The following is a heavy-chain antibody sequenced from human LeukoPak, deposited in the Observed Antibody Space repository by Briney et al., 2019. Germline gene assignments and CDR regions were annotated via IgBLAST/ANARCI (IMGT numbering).Heavy chain of an antibody. J-gene: IGHJ6*03. CDR3: ARVKGETAPTISNYYYYMDV. CDR2: VIPIFGTS. D-gene: IGHD2/OR15-2a*01. V-gene: IGHV1-69*06. Sequence: SVKVSCKASGGGFGNYGITWVRQAPGQGLEWVGGVIPIFGTSIYAPKFQARVTITADRSTSTAYMEMRSLKSEDTAAYFCARVKGETAPTISNYYYYMDVWDKGTTVTVSS. CDR1: GGGFGNYG.